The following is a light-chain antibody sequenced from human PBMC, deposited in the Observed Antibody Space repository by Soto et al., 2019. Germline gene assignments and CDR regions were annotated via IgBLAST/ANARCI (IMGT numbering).Light chain of an antibody. V-gene: IGKV3-15*01. CDR3: QQYNTWPLT. J-gene: IGKJ4*01. Sequence: EIVLTQSPGTLSLSPGERSTLSFRASQSVSSNLAWYQQKPGQPPRLLIYGASTRATGIPARFSGSGSETDFTLTISSLQSEDFAVYYCQQYNTWPLTFGAGTKVDIK. CDR2: GAS. CDR1: QSVSSN.